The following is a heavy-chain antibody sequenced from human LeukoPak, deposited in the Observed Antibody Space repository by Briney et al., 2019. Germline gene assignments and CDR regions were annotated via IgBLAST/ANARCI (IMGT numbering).Heavy chain of an antibody. V-gene: IGHV5-51*01. CDR2: IYPGDSNT. CDR1: GYSFTNYW. CDR3: ARRPSYSSSWYIDY. D-gene: IGHD6-13*01. J-gene: IGHJ4*02. Sequence: GESLKISCKGSGYSFTNYWIVWVRQMPGRGLEYMGFIYPGDSNTRYSPSFQGQVTISADKSISTAYLQWSSLKASDTAMYYCARRPSYSSSWYIDYWGQGTLVTVSS.